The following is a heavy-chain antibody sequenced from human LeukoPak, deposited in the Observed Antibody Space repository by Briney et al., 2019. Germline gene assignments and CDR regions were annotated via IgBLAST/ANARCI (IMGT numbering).Heavy chain of an antibody. J-gene: IGHJ4*02. Sequence: PGGSLRLSCAASGFGFSNYWMSWVRQAPGKGLEGVANMNEDGSEQNYVDSVKSRFTISRDNAQDSLYLQMNSLRAEDTAVYYCARDRGYSNFDYWGQGTLLTVSS. CDR3: ARDRGYSNFDY. CDR1: GFGFSNYW. D-gene: IGHD4-11*01. CDR2: MNEDGSEQ. V-gene: IGHV3-7*01.